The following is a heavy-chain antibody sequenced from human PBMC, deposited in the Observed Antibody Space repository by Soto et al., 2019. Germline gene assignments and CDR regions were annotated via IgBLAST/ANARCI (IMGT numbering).Heavy chain of an antibody. D-gene: IGHD3-10*01. J-gene: IGHJ6*02. CDR3: ARDPAGRIIMVRGVIITSPDYYYYYGMDV. V-gene: IGHV1-69*13. CDR2: IIPIFGTA. CDR1: GGTFSSYA. Sequence: ASVKVSCKASGGTFSSYAISWVRQAPGQGLEWMGGIIPIFGTANYAQKFQGRVTITADESTSTAYMELSSLRSEDTAVYYCARDPAGRIIMVRGVIITSPDYYYYYGMDVWGQGTTVTVSS.